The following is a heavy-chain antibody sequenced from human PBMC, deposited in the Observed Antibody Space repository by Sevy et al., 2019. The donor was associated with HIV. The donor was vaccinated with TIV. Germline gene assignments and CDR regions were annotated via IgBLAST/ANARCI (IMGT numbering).Heavy chain of an antibody. D-gene: IGHD3-9*01. V-gene: IGHV4-59*08. J-gene: IGHJ6*02. CDR2: IYYSGST. CDR3: ARQTATYHLLTGWNYYDVDV. CDR1: GGSISSYY. Sequence: SETLSLTCTVSGGSISSYYWSWIRQPPGKGLEWIGYIYYSGSTNYNPSLKSRVTISVDTSKNQFSLKLSSVTAADTAVYYCARQTATYHLLTGWNYYDVDVRGQGTTVTVSS.